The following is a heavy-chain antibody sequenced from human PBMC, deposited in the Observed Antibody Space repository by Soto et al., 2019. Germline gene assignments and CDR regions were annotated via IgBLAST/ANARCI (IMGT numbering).Heavy chain of an antibody. CDR3: ARISIMITFGGVIAWKYYFDY. D-gene: IGHD3-16*02. CDR2: ISSSSSTI. CDR1: GFTFSSYT. V-gene: IGHV3-48*01. J-gene: IGHJ4*02. Sequence: GGSLRLSCAASGFTFSSYTMNWVRQAPGKGLEWVSYISSSSSTIYYADSVKGRFTISRDNAKNSLYLQMNSLRAEDTAVYYCARISIMITFGGVIAWKYYFDYWGQGTLVTVPS.